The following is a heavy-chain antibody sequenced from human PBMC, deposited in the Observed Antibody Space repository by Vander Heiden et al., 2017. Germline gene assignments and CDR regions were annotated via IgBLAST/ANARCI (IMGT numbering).Heavy chain of an antibody. CDR3: AHLYYEGRVDP. CDR1: GFSLSTSGVG. Sequence: QITLKESGLTLVKPTQTLTLTCTFSGFSLSTSGVGVGWIRQPPGKALEWLAVIYWDGDKRYIPSLKSRVTITKDTSKNQVVLTMTNVDPVDTATYYCAHLYYEGRVDPWGQGTLVTVSS. CDR2: IYWDGDK. D-gene: IGHD1-26*01. J-gene: IGHJ5*02. V-gene: IGHV2-5*02.